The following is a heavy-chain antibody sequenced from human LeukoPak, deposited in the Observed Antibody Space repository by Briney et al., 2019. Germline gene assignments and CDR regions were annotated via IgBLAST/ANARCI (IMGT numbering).Heavy chain of an antibody. Sequence: SVKVSCKASGFTFATSTMQWVRQARGQRLEWMGWIVVGSGHTNYAQKFQQRVTITRDMSTSTAYIYLSSLTSEDTALYYCAATLAVTTGSTYYGMDIWGQGTTVTVSS. J-gene: IGHJ6*02. CDR1: GFTFATST. V-gene: IGHV1-58*02. D-gene: IGHD4-17*01. CDR3: AATLAVTTGSTYYGMDI. CDR2: IVVGSGHT.